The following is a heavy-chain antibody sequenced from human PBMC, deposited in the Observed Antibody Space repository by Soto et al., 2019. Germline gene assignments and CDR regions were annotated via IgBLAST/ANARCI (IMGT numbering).Heavy chain of an antibody. Sequence: QVQLVQSGTEVQKPGSSVKVSCKASGGTFRNYPINWVRQAPGQGLEWMGSIFPLTDIPDYAQNFQARLTISADNSTSTGYMELSSLTSDDTAMYFCARGPLVVLNYFESWGQGTLVTVSS. CDR3: ARGPLVVLNYFES. V-gene: IGHV1-69*02. CDR1: GGTFRNYP. CDR2: IFPLTDIP. J-gene: IGHJ4*02.